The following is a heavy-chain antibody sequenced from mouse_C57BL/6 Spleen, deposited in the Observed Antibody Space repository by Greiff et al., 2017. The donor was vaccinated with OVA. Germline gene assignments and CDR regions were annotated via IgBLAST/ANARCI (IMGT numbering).Heavy chain of an antibody. CDR2: IDPNSGGT. V-gene: IGHV1-72*01. CDR1: GYTFTSYW. D-gene: IGHD1-1*01. CDR3: AGGYYYGSRVFYYAMDY. Sequence: QVQLQQPGAELVKPGASVKLSCKASGYTFTSYWMHWVKQRPGRGLEWIGRIDPNSGGTKYNEKFKSKATLTVDKPSSTAYMQLSSLTSEDSAVYYCAGGYYYGSRVFYYAMDYWGQGTSVTVSS. J-gene: IGHJ4*01.